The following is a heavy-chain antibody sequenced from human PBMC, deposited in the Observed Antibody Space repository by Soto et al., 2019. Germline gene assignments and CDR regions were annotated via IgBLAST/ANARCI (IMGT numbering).Heavy chain of an antibody. V-gene: IGHV4-34*01. CDR1: GESFSAYY. Sequence: QVHVQQWGAGLLKPSETLSLTCGVYGESFSAYYWNWIRQSPGKGLEWIGDIHPTGDTKYNPTLKIRLTLSVDTSKNQFCRKMTAVTAADSSAYYCVSFEERSPGSGPRADDWGQGTMVTVSS. D-gene: IGHD3-10*01. J-gene: IGHJ4*02. CDR3: VSFEERSPGSGPRADD. CDR2: IHPTGDT.